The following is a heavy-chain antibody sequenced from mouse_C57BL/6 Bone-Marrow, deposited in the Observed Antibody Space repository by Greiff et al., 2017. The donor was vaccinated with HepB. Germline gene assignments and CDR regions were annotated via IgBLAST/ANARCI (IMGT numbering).Heavy chain of an antibody. V-gene: IGHV1-7*01. CDR1: GYTFTSYW. D-gene: IGHD2-4*01. CDR3: ARDYEGWYFDV. J-gene: IGHJ1*03. CDR2: INPSSGYT. Sequence: VQLQQSGAELAKPRASVKLSCKASGYTFTSYWMHWVKQRPGQGLEWIGYINPSSGYTKYNQKFKDKATLTADKSSSTAYMQLSSLTYEDSAVYYCARDYEGWYFDVWGTGTTVTVSS.